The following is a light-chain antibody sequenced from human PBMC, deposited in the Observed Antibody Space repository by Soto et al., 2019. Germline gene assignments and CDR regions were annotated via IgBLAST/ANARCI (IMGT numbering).Light chain of an antibody. CDR3: QKYNGAPPET. CDR1: KDISNY. CDR2: AAS. J-gene: IGKJ3*01. Sequence: DIQMTQSPSSLSATVGDRVTITCRASKDISNYLACHKQKPGKVPKLLIYAASTLQPGVPSRFSGSGSGTDFTLTISSLQPEDVATYYCQKYNGAPPETFGPGTKVAIK. V-gene: IGKV1-27*01.